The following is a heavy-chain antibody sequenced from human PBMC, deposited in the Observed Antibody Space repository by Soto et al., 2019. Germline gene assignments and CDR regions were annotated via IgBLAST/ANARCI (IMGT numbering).Heavy chain of an antibody. J-gene: IGHJ6*02. CDR2: IYPSDSDT. V-gene: IGHV5-51*01. CDR1: GYSFSTFW. CDR3: ARLPQDYYYHGMDV. Sequence: GESLKISCKGSGYSFSTFWIGWVRQMPGKGLEWMGIIYPSDSDTRYSPSFQGQVTISADKSSRTAYLQWSSLKASDSAMYYCARLPQDYYYHGMDVWGQGTKVTVSS.